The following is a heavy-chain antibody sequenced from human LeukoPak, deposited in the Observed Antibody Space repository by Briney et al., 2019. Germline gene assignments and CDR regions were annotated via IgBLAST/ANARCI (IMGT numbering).Heavy chain of an antibody. D-gene: IGHD5-18*01. Sequence: GGSLRLSCAASGFTFSSYAMSWVRQAPGKGLVWVSRVNGDGSTTNYADSVKGRFTISRDNAKNTVYLQMNSLRAEDTAVYYCAREYTVMVDPFGYWSPGTLVTVSS. J-gene: IGHJ4*02. CDR1: GFTFSSYA. V-gene: IGHV3-74*01. CDR3: AREYTVMVDPFGY. CDR2: VNGDGSTT.